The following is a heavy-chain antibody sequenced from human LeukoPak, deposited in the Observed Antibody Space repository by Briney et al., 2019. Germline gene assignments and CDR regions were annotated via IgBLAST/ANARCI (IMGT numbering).Heavy chain of an antibody. J-gene: IGHJ4*02. V-gene: IGHV3-23*01. Sequence: PGGSLRLSCAASGFTFSSYAMSEVRQAPGKGLEGVSGISGSAYSTYYADSVQGRFTISRDNSKNTLYLQMNSLRAEDTPVYYCAKEAGYSGYDYPDYWGQGTLVTVSS. CDR3: AKEAGYSGYDYPDY. CDR1: GFTFSSYA. CDR2: ISGSAYST. D-gene: IGHD5-12*01.